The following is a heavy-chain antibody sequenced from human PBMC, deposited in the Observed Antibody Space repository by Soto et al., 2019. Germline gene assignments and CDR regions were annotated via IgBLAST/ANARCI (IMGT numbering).Heavy chain of an antibody. CDR1: GFTFSSYS. Sequence: PGGSLRLSCAASGFTFSSYSMNWVRQAPGKGLEWVSYISSSSSTIYYADSVKGRFTISRDNAKNSLYLQMNSLRDEDTAVYYCAKDGYCSGGSCYYGMDVWGQGTTVTVSS. CDR2: ISSSSSTI. CDR3: AKDGYCSGGSCYYGMDV. D-gene: IGHD2-15*01. V-gene: IGHV3-48*02. J-gene: IGHJ6*02.